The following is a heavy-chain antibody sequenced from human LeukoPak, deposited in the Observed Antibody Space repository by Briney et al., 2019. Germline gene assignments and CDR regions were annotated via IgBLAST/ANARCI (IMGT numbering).Heavy chain of an antibody. CDR1: GFTFSSYS. CDR2: ISSSSSYI. V-gene: IGHV3-21*01. J-gene: IGHJ5*02. Sequence: GRCLRLSCAAYGFTFSSYSMNCVRQAPGKGLEWVSSISSSSSYIYYADSVKGRFTISRDNAKNSLYLQMNSLRDEDTAVYYCARVATYSSSWYDWFDPWGQGTLVTVSS. CDR3: ARVATYSSSWYDWFDP. D-gene: IGHD6-13*01.